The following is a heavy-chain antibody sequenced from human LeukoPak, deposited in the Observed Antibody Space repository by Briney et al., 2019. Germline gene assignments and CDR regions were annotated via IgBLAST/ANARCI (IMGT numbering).Heavy chain of an antibody. V-gene: IGHV3-23*01. CDR1: GFTFSSYA. J-gene: IGHJ4*02. D-gene: IGHD6-13*01. Sequence: GGSLRLSCVASGFTFSSYAMSWVRQAPGKGLEWVSAISGSGGSTYYADSVKGRFTISRDNSKNTLYLQMNSLRAEDTAVYYCAKQYSSSWYSPFDYWGQGTLVTVSS. CDR3: AKQYSSSWYSPFDY. CDR2: ISGSGGST.